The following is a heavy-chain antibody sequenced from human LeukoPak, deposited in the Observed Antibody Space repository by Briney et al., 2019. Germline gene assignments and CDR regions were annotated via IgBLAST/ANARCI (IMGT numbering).Heavy chain of an antibody. Sequence: PGGSLRLSCAASGFTFSNYSMNWVRRAPGKGLEWLSYISSGSDTIYYADSVKGRFTISRDSAKNSLYLQMNSLRDEDTAVYYCARDEAVAGTYYYYYGMDVWGQGTTVTVSS. CDR2: ISSGSDTI. V-gene: IGHV3-48*02. CDR3: ARDEAVAGTYYYYYGMDV. D-gene: IGHD6-19*01. CDR1: GFTFSNYS. J-gene: IGHJ6*02.